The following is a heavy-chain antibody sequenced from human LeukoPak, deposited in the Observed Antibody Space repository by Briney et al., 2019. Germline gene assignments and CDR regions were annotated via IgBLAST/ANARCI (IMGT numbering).Heavy chain of an antibody. Sequence: ASVTVSCKASGYTFTSYGISWVRQAPGQGLEWMGWISAYNGNTNYAQKLQGRVTMTTDTSTSTAYMELRSLRSDDTAVYYCARLNDYGDYGGFDYWGQGTLVTVSS. CDR3: ARLNDYGDYGGFDY. J-gene: IGHJ4*02. CDR1: GYTFTSYG. CDR2: ISAYNGNT. V-gene: IGHV1-18*01. D-gene: IGHD4-17*01.